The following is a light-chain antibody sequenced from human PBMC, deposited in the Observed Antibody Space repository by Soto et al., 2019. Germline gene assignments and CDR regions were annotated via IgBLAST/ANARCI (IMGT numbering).Light chain of an antibody. CDR1: SEHSNYA. CDR2: LNSDGSH. Sequence: QSVLTQSPSASASLGASVRLTCTLSSEHSNYAIAWHQQQPEKGPRSLMKLNSDGSHTKGDGIPDRFSGSSSGAERYLTISSLQSEDEADYYCQTWGTGIHLVFGGGTKLTVL. J-gene: IGLJ2*01. V-gene: IGLV4-69*01. CDR3: QTWGTGIHLV.